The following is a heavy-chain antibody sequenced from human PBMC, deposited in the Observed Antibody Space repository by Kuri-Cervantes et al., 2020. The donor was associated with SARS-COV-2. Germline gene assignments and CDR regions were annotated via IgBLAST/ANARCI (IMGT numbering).Heavy chain of an antibody. V-gene: IGHV1-3*01. D-gene: IGHD2-2*02. J-gene: IGHJ6*02. CDR3: ARDTYCSSTSCYRGGMAS. CDR1: GYTFTGYY. Sequence: ASVKVSCKASGYTFTGYYMHWVRQAPGQRLEWMGWINAGNGNTKYSQKFQGRVTITRDTSASTAYMELSSLRSEDTAVYYCARDTYCSSTSCYRGGMASGAKGPRSPSP. CDR2: INAGNGNT.